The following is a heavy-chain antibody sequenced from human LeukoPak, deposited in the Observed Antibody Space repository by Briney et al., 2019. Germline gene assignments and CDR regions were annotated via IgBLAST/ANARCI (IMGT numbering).Heavy chain of an antibody. V-gene: IGHV4-61*02. CDR3: ARGTSCPRCYYMDV. Sequence: SETLSLTCTVSGGSISSGSYYWSWIRQPAGKGLEWIGRIYTSGSTNYNPSLKSRVTISVDTSKNQFSLKLSSVTAADTAVYYCARGTSCPRCYYMDVWGKGTTVTVSS. CDR1: GGSISSGSYY. J-gene: IGHJ6*03. D-gene: IGHD2-2*01. CDR2: IYTSGST.